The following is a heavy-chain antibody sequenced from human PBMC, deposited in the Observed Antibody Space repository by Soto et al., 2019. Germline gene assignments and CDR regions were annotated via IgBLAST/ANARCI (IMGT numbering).Heavy chain of an antibody. Sequence: QVQLQQWGAGLLKPSETLSLTCAVYGGSFSGYYWSWILQPPGKGLEWIGEINHSGSTNYNPSLKSRVTILVDTSKNQFSLTMSSVTAADTAVYYCARGYSSSWYDWGYWGQGTLVTVSS. V-gene: IGHV4-34*01. CDR3: ARGYSSSWYDWGY. D-gene: IGHD6-13*01. CDR2: INHSGST. CDR1: GGSFSGYY. J-gene: IGHJ4*02.